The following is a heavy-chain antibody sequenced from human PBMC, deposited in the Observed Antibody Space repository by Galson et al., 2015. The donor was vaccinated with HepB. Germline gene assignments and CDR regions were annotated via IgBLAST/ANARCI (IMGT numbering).Heavy chain of an antibody. CDR3: ARSEETLGEIDY. Sequence: CAISGDSVSSNTAAWNWIRQSPSRGLEWLGRTYYRSKWYPDYAVSVRSRITINADTSKNQFSLQLTSVTPEDTAVYYCARSEETLGEIDYWGQGTLVTVSS. CDR1: GDSVSSNTAA. J-gene: IGHJ4*02. CDR2: TYYRSKWYP. V-gene: IGHV6-1*01.